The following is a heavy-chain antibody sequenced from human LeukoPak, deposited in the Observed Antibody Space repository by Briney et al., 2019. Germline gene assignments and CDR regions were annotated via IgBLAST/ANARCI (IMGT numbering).Heavy chain of an antibody. V-gene: IGHV3-33*08. CDR2: IWYGGSNK. CDR1: GFTFSSYG. D-gene: IGHD1-14*01. CDR3: ARVSWEPLDAFDI. J-gene: IGHJ3*02. Sequence: PGRSLRLSCAASGFTFSSYGMHWVRQAPGKGLEWVAVIWYGGSNKYYADSVKGRFTISRDNSKNTLYLQMNSLRAEDTAVYYCARVSWEPLDAFDIWGQGTMVTVSS.